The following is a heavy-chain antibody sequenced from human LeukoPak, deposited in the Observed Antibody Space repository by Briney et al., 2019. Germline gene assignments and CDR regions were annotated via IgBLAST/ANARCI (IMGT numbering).Heavy chain of an antibody. J-gene: IGHJ4*02. CDR2: IYYSGST. Sequence: PSETLSLTCTVSGGSVSSGSYYWSWIRQPPGKGLEWIGYIYYSGSTNYNPSLKSRVTISVDTSKNQFSLKLSSVTAADTAVYYCATALDTAMVTYWGQGTLVTVSS. CDR3: ATALDTAMVTY. CDR1: GGSVSSGSYY. V-gene: IGHV4-61*01. D-gene: IGHD5-18*01.